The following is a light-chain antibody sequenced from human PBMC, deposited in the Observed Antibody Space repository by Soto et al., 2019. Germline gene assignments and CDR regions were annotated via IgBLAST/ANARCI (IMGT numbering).Light chain of an antibody. CDR2: GAS. J-gene: IGKJ1*01. Sequence: EPVMTQSPAALCVFPVEVATLSGSASQSCSTNLAWYQHKPGQAPRLLISGASTRATGLPARFSGSGSGTEFTLNTSSLQSEDFAVYYCHQYNNWPGTFGQGTQV. CDR3: HQYNNWPGT. V-gene: IGKV3-15*01. CDR1: QSCSTN.